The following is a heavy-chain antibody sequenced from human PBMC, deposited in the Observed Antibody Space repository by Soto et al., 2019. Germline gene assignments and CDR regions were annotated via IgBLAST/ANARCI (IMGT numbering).Heavy chain of an antibody. CDR3: ARASLRYDILTGYSRRWWFDP. D-gene: IGHD3-9*01. CDR2: INPNSGGT. Sequence: QVQLVQSGAEVKKPGASVKVSCKASGYTFTGYYMHWVRQAPGQGLEWMGWINPNSGGTNYAQKFQGWVTMTRDTSISTAYMELSRLRSDDTAVYYCARASLRYDILTGYSRRWWFDPWGQGTLVTVSS. CDR1: GYTFTGYY. V-gene: IGHV1-2*04. J-gene: IGHJ5*02.